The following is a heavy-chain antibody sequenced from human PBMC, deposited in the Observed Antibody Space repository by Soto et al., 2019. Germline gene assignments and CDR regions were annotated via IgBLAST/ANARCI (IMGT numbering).Heavy chain of an antibody. D-gene: IGHD3-22*01. V-gene: IGHV4-31*03. CDR1: GGYIRNGCYY. CDR2: IYYSGST. Sequence: SETLSLTCTVSGGYIRNGCYYWTWIRQHPGKGLEWIGYIYYSGSTYYNPSLKSRVTISIDTSKNQFSLKLSSVTAADTAVYYCARENYDSIGWLDHWGQGTLVTVSS. J-gene: IGHJ4*02. CDR3: ARENYDSIGWLDH.